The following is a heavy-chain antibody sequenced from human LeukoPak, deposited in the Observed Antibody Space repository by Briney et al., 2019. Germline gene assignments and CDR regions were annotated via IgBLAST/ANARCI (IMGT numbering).Heavy chain of an antibody. V-gene: IGHV3-23*01. J-gene: IGHJ4*02. CDR1: GFTYSSYA. CDR2: ISGSGGST. D-gene: IGHD2-21*02. Sequence: GGSLRLSCAASGFTYSSYAMSGVRQAPGRGLEWGSAISGSGGSTYYADSVKGRFTISRDNSKNTLYLQMNSLRAEDTAVYYCAKDPLHIVVVPATEPIDYSGQGTLVTAPS. CDR3: AKDPLHIVVVPATEPIDY.